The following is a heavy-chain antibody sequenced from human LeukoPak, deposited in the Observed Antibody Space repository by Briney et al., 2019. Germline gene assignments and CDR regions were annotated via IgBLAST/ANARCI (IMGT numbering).Heavy chain of an antibody. V-gene: IGHV4-39*01. J-gene: IGHJ4*02. Sequence: SETLSLTCTVSGGSISSSSYYWGWIRQPPGKGLEWIGSIYYSGSTYYNPSLKRRVTISVDTSKNQFSLKLSSVTAADTAVYYCARVPPEQWLEGFDYWGQGTLVTVSS. D-gene: IGHD6-19*01. CDR2: IYYSGST. CDR3: ARVPPEQWLEGFDY. CDR1: GGSISSSSYY.